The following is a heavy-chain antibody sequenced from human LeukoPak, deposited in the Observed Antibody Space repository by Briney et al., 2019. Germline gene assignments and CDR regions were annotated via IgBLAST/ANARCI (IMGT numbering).Heavy chain of an antibody. D-gene: IGHD2-15*01. CDR2: ITRSSSSI. CDR1: GFTLSRYS. J-gene: IGHJ4*02. CDR3: ARDYCSGGRCYSVDY. V-gene: IGHV3-48*04. Sequence: GGSLRLSCAPSGFTLSRYSLKWVRPAPGKGLERVSYITRSSSSIYYAVSVKGGLTISRDNGKNSLYFQMNSLRAEDTAMYYCARDYCSGGRCYSVDYWGQGTLVTVSS.